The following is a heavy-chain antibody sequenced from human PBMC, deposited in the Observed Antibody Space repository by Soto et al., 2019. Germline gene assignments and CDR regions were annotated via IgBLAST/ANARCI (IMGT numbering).Heavy chain of an antibody. V-gene: IGHV3-30-3*01. CDR3: AIGDYRYFDD. Sequence: QVQLVESEGGVVQPGKSLRLSCVASGFTFSGYAMHWLLQAPGKATEWVALISSDGSSTLYADSVRGRFTISRDNSRDTLYLQLYSLRPDDTAVFYCAIGDYRYFDDWRKGTLVAVSS. D-gene: IGHD4-4*01. CDR1: GFTFSGYA. CDR2: ISSDGSST. J-gene: IGHJ4*02.